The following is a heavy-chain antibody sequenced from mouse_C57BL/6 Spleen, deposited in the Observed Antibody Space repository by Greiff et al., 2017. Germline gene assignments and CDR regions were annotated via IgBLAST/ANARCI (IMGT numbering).Heavy chain of an antibody. V-gene: IGHV1-52*01. CDR1: GYTFTSYW. CDR2: IDPSDSET. J-gene: IGHJ2*01. Sequence: QVQLQQPGAELVRPGSSVKLSCKASGYTFTSYWMHWVKQRPIQGLEWIGNIDPSDSETHYNQKFKDKATLTVDKSSSTAYMQLSSLTSEDSSVYYCASYDGTYFDYWGQGTTLTVSS. CDR3: ASYDGTYFDY. D-gene: IGHD2-3*01.